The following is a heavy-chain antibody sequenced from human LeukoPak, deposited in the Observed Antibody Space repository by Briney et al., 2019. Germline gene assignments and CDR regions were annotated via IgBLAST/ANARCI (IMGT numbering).Heavy chain of an antibody. CDR3: ARETGRYCSSTSCLSY. D-gene: IGHD2-2*01. V-gene: IGHV1-2*02. CDR2: INPNSGGT. Sequence: ASVKVSCKVSGYTFTGYYMHWVRQAPGQGLEWMGWINPNSGGTNYAQKFQGRVTMTRDTSISTAYMELSRLRSDDTAVYYCARETGRYCSSTSCLSYWGQGTLVTVSS. CDR1: GYTFTGYY. J-gene: IGHJ4*02.